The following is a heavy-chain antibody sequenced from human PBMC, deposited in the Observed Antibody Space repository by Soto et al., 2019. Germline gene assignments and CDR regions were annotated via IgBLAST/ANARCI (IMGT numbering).Heavy chain of an antibody. CDR3: ARDRGPSSGYYPYWFDP. J-gene: IGHJ5*02. CDR2: IIPIFGTA. D-gene: IGHD3-22*01. Sequence: QVQLVQSGAEVKKPGSSVKVSCKASGGTFSSYAINWVRQAPGQGLEWMGGIIPIFGTANHAQRFQGRVTITADEPTSTAYMELSSLRSEDTAVYYCARDRGPSSGYYPYWFDPWGQGTLVTVSS. CDR1: GGTFSSYA. V-gene: IGHV1-69*12.